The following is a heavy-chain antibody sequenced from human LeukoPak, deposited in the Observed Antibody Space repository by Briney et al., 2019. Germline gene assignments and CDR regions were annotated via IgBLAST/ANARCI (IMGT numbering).Heavy chain of an antibody. V-gene: IGHV1-2*02. CDR2: INPNSGGT. CDR1: GYTFTGYY. J-gene: IGHJ4*02. CDR3: ARDNLYDILTGYYPQLDY. Sequence: EASVKVSCKASGYTFTGYYMHWVRQAPGRGLEWMGWINPNSGGTNYAQKFQGRVTMTRDTSISTAYMELSRLRSDDTAVYYCARDNLYDILTGYYPQLDYWGQGTLVTVSS. D-gene: IGHD3-9*01.